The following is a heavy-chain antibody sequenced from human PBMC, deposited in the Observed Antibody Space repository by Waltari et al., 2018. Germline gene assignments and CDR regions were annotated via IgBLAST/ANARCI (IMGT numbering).Heavy chain of an antibody. V-gene: IGHV3-33*08. J-gene: IGHJ4*02. D-gene: IGHD2-15*01. Sequence: QVQLVESGGGVVQPGRSLRLSCAASGFTFSSYGMHWVRQAPGKGLEWVAVIWYDGSNKYYADSVKGRFTISRDNSKNTLYLQMNSLRAEDTAMYYCARSPMGVVVVAAAAWLWGQGTLVTVSS. CDR1: GFTFSSYG. CDR2: IWYDGSNK. CDR3: ARSPMGVVVVAAAAWL.